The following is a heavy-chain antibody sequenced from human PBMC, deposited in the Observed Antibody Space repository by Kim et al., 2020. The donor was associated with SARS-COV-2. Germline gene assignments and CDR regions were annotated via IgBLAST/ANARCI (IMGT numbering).Heavy chain of an antibody. J-gene: IGHJ4*02. Sequence: YADSVKGRVTIARDNAKNSLYLQMNSLGVEDTAVYFCTRGDGYNYGRFDYWGQGSPVTVSS. V-gene: IGHV3-21*01. D-gene: IGHD5-12*01. CDR3: TRGDGYNYGRFDY.